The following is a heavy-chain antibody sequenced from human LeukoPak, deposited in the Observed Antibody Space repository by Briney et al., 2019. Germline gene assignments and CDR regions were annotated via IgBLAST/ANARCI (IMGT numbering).Heavy chain of an antibody. D-gene: IGHD6-6*01. V-gene: IGHV1-18*01. CDR3: ARLDEYSSSSRYYGMDV. Sequence: AASVKVSCKASGYTFTSYGISWVRQAPGQGLEWMGWISAYNGNTNYAQKLQGRVTMTTDTSTSTAYMELSSLRSEDTAVYYCARLDEYSSSSRYYGMDVWGQGTTVTVSS. CDR1: GYTFTSYG. J-gene: IGHJ6*02. CDR2: ISAYNGNT.